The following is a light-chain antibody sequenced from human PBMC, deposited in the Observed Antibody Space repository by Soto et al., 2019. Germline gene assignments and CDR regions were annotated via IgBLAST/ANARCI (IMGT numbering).Light chain of an antibody. CDR3: QQLNSYLLT. V-gene: IGKV3-11*01. J-gene: IGKJ4*01. Sequence: EIVLTQSPAILSMSPGERATLSCRASQSVSSYFAWYQQKPGQAPRLLIYDASNRATGVPARFSGSGSGTDFTLTISSLEPEDFAVYYCQQLNSYLLTLGGGTKVEIK. CDR2: DAS. CDR1: QSVSSY.